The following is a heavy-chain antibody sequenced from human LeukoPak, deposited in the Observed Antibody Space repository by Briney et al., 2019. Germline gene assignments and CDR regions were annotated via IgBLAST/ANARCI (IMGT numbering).Heavy chain of an antibody. CDR2: IIPILGIA. Sequence: ASVKVSCKASGGTFSSYAISWVRQAPGQGLEWMGRIIPILGIANYAQKFQGRVTITADKSTSTAYMELSSLRSEDTAVYYCARDQGCSSTSCYNYYYYGMDVWGQGTTVTVSS. CDR3: ARDQGCSSTSCYNYYYYGMDV. J-gene: IGHJ6*02. D-gene: IGHD2-2*02. V-gene: IGHV1-69*04. CDR1: GGTFSSYA.